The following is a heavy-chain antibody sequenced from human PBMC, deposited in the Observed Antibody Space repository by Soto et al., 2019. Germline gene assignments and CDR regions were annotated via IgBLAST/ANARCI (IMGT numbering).Heavy chain of an antibody. V-gene: IGHV3-23*01. Sequence: EVQLLESGGGLVQPGGSLRLSCAASGFTFSSYAMSWVRQAPGKGLEWVSAISGSRGSTYYADSVKGRFTISRDNSKNTLYLQMNSLRAEDTAVYYCAKGDILTGYYNDISAEYFQHWGQGTLVTVSS. J-gene: IGHJ1*01. CDR2: ISGSRGST. CDR1: GFTFSSYA. CDR3: AKGDILTGYYNDISAEYFQH. D-gene: IGHD3-9*01.